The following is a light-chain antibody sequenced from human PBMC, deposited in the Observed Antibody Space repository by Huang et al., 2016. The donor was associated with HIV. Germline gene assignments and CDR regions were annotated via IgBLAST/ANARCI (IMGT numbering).Light chain of an antibody. CDR3: LQYNNYPLT. CDR2: AAS. J-gene: IGKJ3*01. Sequence: DIQMTQSPSSLSASVGAIFTVTCRASQDINTSLAWFQQKPGKGPKRLIYAASSLQSGVPARVSGSGSGTEFTLTISSLQPEDFATYYGLQYNNYPLTFGPGTKVDVK. V-gene: IGKV1-17*03. CDR1: QDINTS.